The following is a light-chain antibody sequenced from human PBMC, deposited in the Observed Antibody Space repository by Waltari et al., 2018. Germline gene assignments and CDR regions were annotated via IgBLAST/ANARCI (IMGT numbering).Light chain of an antibody. CDR2: WAS. J-gene: IGKJ2*01. CDR3: QQYYSSPPT. V-gene: IGKV4-1*01. CDR1: QSVLYSSNNENY. Sequence: DIVMTQSPDSLAVTLGEGATVNCESSQSVLYSSNNENYLAWYQQKPGQPPKLLISWASIRDSGVPYRFSGSGSGTSFTLTINSLHAEDVATYYCQQYYSSPPTFGQGTKLEIK.